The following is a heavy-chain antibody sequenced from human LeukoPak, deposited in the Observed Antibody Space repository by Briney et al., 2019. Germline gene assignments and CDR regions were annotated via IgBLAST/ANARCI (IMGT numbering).Heavy chain of an antibody. CDR1: GFTFSDAW. CDR3: TTGTGEKY. Sequence: NPGGSLRLSCAASGFTFSDAWMSWVRQAPGKGLEWVGRIKSKIDGGTTDYAAPVKGRFTISRDDSENTLYLQMNSLKTEDTAVYYCTTGTGEKYWGQGTLVTVSP. V-gene: IGHV3-15*01. CDR2: IKSKIDGGTT. J-gene: IGHJ4*02. D-gene: IGHD7-27*01.